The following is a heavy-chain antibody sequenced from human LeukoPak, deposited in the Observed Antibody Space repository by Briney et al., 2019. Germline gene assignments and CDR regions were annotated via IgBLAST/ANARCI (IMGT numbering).Heavy chain of an antibody. CDR3: ARDKYTGVGATSVVAFDI. V-gene: IGHV4-59*01. CDR1: GVSISSYY. J-gene: IGHJ3*02. Sequence: PSETLSLTCTVSGVSISSYYWSWIRQPPGKGLEWIGYIYYSGSTNYNPSLKSRVTISVDTSKNQFSLKLSSVTAADTAVYYCARDKYTGVGATSVVAFDIWGQGTMVTVSS. CDR2: IYYSGST. D-gene: IGHD1-26*01.